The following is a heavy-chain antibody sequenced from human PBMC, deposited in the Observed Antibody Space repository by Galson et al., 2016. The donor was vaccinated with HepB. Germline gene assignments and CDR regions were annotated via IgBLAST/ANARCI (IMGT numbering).Heavy chain of an antibody. CDR3: AKDLVDYKYYYYYMDV. Sequence: SLRLSCAASGFTFNNFGIHWVRQAPGKGLEWAALISYDGSNKYYSDSVKGRFTISRDNSKNTLYLQMNSLRAEDTAIYYCAKDLVDYKYYYYYMDVWGKGTTVTVSS. D-gene: IGHD5-12*01. CDR1: GFTFNNFG. CDR2: ISYDGSNK. J-gene: IGHJ6*03. V-gene: IGHV3-30*18.